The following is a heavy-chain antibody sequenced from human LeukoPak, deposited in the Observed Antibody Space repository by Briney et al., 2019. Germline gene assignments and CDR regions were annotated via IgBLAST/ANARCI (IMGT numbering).Heavy chain of an antibody. CDR1: GGSISSGGYY. Sequence: SETLSLTCTVSGGSISSGGYYWSWIRQPPGKGLEWIGYIYHSGSTYYNPSLKSRVTISVDRSKNQFSLKLSSVTAADTAVYYCASLTYCGGDCYLDYWGQGTLVTVSS. D-gene: IGHD2-21*01. CDR3: ASLTYCGGDCYLDY. CDR2: IYHSGST. J-gene: IGHJ4*02. V-gene: IGHV4-30-2*01.